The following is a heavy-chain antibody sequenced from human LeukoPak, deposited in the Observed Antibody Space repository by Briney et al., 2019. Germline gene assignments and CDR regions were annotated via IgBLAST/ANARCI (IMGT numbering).Heavy chain of an antibody. CDR2: IRQNGSDK. V-gene: IGHV3-7*01. CDR3: ARAPTTVTRGDFDY. CDR1: GFTFSNYW. Sequence: GGSLRLSCEASGFTFSNYWTDWVRQAPGKGLEWVANIRQNGSDKYYVDSVKGRFTISRDNAKNSLYLQMNSLRAEDTAVYYCARAPTTVTRGDFDYWGQGTLVTVSS. D-gene: IGHD4-17*01. J-gene: IGHJ4*02.